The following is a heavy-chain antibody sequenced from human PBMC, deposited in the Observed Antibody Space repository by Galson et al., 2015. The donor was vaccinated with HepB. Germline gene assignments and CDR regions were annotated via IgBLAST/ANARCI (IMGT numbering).Heavy chain of an antibody. CDR3: ARDSRLELQLNNYYSYGMDV. J-gene: IGHJ6*02. CDR1: GYEFNKYG. V-gene: IGHV1-18*01. D-gene: IGHD1-7*01. Sequence: SVKVSCKASGYEFNKYGLSWVRQAPGQGLEWMGWVSGYDGSANYAPKFQDRVTMTTQTSTGTAFMEMRSLRSDDTAVYYCARDSRLELQLNNYYSYGMDVWGQRTAVVVS. CDR2: VSGYDGSA.